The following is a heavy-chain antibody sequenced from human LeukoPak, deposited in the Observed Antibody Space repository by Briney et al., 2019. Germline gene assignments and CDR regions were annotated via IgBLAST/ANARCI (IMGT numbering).Heavy chain of an antibody. D-gene: IGHD3-10*01. CDR2: IDPNSGGT. CDR1: GYTFSSYG. V-gene: IGHV1-2*02. J-gene: IGHJ4*02. Sequence: ASVKVSCRASGYTFSSYGISWVRQAPGQGLEWMGWIDPNSGGTNYAQKFQGRVTMTRDTSISTAYMELSRLRSDDTAVYYCARGDYYGSGSYSSHYFDYWGQGTLVTVSP. CDR3: ARGDYYGSGSYSSHYFDY.